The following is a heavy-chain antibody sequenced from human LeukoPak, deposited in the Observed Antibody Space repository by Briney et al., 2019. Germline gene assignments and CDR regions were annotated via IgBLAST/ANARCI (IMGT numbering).Heavy chain of an antibody. J-gene: IGHJ6*03. CDR3: ARDHLLDWYYYYVDV. Sequence: GGSLRLSCETSGFTFSNYNMNWVRQAPGKGLEWVSGINWNGDSTHYADSVKGRFTISRDNAKNSLYLQMNSLRADDTALYYCARDHLLDWYYYYVDVWGKGTTVTVSS. D-gene: IGHD3/OR15-3a*01. CDR2: INWNGDST. CDR1: GFTFSNYN. V-gene: IGHV3-20*04.